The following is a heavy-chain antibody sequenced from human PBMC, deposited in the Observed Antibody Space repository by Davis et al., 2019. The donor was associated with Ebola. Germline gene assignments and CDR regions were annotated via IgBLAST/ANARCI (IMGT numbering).Heavy chain of an antibody. Sequence: GESLKISCAPSGFTFSSNWMSWVRQAPGKGPEWVAKTNPDGSQKYHVDSVKGRFTISRDNAKNSLYLQMNSLRIEDTAVYYCVRGGGRTSDYWGQGTLVTVSS. CDR3: VRGGGRTSDY. CDR2: TNPDGSQK. J-gene: IGHJ4*02. V-gene: IGHV3-7*01. CDR1: GFTFSSNW. D-gene: IGHD3-16*01.